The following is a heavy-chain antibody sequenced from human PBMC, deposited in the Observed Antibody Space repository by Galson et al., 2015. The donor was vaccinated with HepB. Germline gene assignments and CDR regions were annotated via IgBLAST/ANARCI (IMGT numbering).Heavy chain of an antibody. V-gene: IGHV3-74*01. CDR1: GFTFSSYW. J-gene: IGHJ3*02. Sequence: SLRLSCAASGFTFSSYWAHWVRQAPGKGLVWVSRINSDGSSIRYADSVKGRFTISRDNAKNTLYLQMNSLRAEDTAVYYCARVPNDYGDSDAFDIWGQGTMVTVSS. CDR3: ARVPNDYGDSDAFDI. D-gene: IGHD4-17*01. CDR2: INSDGSSI.